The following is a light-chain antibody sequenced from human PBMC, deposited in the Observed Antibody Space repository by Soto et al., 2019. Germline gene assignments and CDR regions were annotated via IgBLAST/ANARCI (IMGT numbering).Light chain of an antibody. J-gene: IGKJ4*02. Sequence: AIQLTQSPSSLSASVGDRVTITCRASQGISSAFAWYQHKPGRAPRLLIYDASSLQSGVSSRFSGSGSGTDFTLTISSLQPEDFATYYCQQFQSHALTCGGGTKLEIK. V-gene: IGKV1-13*02. CDR1: QGISSA. CDR2: DAS. CDR3: QQFQSHALT.